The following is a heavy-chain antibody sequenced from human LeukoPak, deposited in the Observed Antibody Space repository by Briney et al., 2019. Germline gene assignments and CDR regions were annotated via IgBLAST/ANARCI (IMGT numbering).Heavy chain of an antibody. CDR3: ARMPPKADLLWFGRLEDY. CDR2: FYTSGST. Sequence: SQTLSLTCTVSGDSLSSGSYYWNWIRQPVGKGLEYIGHFYTSGSTYYNPPLKSRVTISADMSNNQFSLKLSSVTAADTAVYYCARMPPKADLLWFGRLEDYWGQGTLVTVSS. CDR1: GDSLSSGSYY. D-gene: IGHD3-10*01. J-gene: IGHJ4*02. V-gene: IGHV4-61*09.